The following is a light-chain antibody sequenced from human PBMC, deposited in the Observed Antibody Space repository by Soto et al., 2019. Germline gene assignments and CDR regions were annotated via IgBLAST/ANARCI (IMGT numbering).Light chain of an antibody. CDR2: EVT. V-gene: IGLV2-8*01. CDR1: SSDVGGYDH. CDR3: SSDAGNYNYV. Sequence: QSALTQPPSASGSPGQSVTIPCTGTSSDVGGYDHVSWYQQHPGKAPKLMIYEVTKRPAGVPKRFSGSKSGNTASLTVSGLQAEDEADYFCSSDAGNYNYVFGTGTKVTVL. J-gene: IGLJ1*01.